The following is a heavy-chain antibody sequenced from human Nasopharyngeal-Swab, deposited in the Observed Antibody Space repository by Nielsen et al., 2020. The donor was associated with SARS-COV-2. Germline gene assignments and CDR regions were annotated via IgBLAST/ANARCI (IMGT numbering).Heavy chain of an antibody. CDR2: IYSGGST. D-gene: IGHD5-18*01. V-gene: IGHV3-66*02. Sequence: GGSLRLSCAASGFTVSSNYMSWVRQAPGKGLEWVSVIYSGGSTYYADSVKGRFTISRDNSKNTLYLQMNSLRAEDTAVYYCARDHSYGSRYYYYYYMDVWGKGTKVTVSS. CDR3: ARDHSYGSRYYYYYYMDV. CDR1: GFTVSSNY. J-gene: IGHJ6*03.